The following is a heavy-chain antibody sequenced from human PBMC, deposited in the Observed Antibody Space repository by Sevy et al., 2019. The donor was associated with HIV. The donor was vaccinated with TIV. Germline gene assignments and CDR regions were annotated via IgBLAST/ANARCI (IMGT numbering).Heavy chain of an antibody. CDR3: ARGSGSGSYYNFDY. J-gene: IGHJ4*02. Sequence: SETLSLTCTVSGGSISSYYWSWIRQPPGKGLEWIGYIYYSGSTNYNPSLKSRVTISVDTSKNQFSLKLSSVTAVDTAVYYYARGSGSGSYYNFDYWGQGTLVTVSS. CDR1: GGSISSYY. CDR2: IYYSGST. D-gene: IGHD3-10*01. V-gene: IGHV4-59*01.